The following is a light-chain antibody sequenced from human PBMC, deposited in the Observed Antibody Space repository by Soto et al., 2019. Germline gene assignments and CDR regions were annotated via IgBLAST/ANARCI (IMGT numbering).Light chain of an antibody. J-gene: IGKJ5*01. CDR2: DAS. CDR1: QSVSSN. V-gene: IGKV3-11*01. CDR3: QRRSNWPPIT. Sequence: ALTQSPGTLSSSPGERATLSCRASQSVSSNYLAWYQQKPGQAPRLLIYDASNRATGIPARFSGSGSGTDLTMTIRSLETEDFAVYYCQRRSNWPPITFGQGTRLEIK.